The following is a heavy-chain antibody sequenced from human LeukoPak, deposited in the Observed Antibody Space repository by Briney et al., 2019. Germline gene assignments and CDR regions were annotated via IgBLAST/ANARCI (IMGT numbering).Heavy chain of an antibody. CDR3: AQAEKRESGHRFQH. D-gene: IGHD3-3*01. J-gene: IGHJ1*01. CDR2: IKLDGSEK. V-gene: IGHV3-7*03. CDR1: GFTFGKYW. Sequence: PGGSLRLSCVASGFTFGKYWMSWVRQAPGKGLEWVANIKLDGSEKNYVDSVKGRFTISRDNSKNTLYLEMNSLRADDTAVYYCAQAEKRESGHRFQHWGQGILVTVSS.